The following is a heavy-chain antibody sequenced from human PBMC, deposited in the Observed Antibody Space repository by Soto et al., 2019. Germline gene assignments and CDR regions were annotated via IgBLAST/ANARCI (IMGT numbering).Heavy chain of an antibody. Sequence: SGPTLVNPTQTLTLTCTFSGFSLSTSGVGVGWIRQPPGKALEWLALIYWDDDKRYSPSLKSRLNITKDTSKNQVVLTMTNMDPVDTATYYCAHSWGDIVVVPAAEFDYWGQGTLVTVSS. J-gene: IGHJ4*02. V-gene: IGHV2-5*02. D-gene: IGHD2-2*01. CDR3: AHSWGDIVVVPAAEFDY. CDR1: GFSLSTSGVG. CDR2: IYWDDDK.